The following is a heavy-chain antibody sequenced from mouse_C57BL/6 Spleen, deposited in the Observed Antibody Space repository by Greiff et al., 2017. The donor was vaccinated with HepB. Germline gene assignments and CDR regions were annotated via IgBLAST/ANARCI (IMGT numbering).Heavy chain of an antibody. V-gene: IGHV1-64*01. J-gene: IGHJ3*01. CDR3: ARSGGYYGGFAY. Sequence: VQLQQPGAELVKPGASVKLSCKASGYTFTSYWMHWVKQRPGQGLEWIGMIHPNSGSTNYNEKFKSKATLTVDKSSSTAYMQLSSLTSEDSAVYYCARSGGYYGGFAYWGQGTLVTVSA. CDR2: IHPNSGST. CDR1: GYTFTSYW. D-gene: IGHD1-1*01.